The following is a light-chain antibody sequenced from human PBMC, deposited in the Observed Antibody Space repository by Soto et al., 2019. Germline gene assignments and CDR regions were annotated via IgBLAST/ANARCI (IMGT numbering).Light chain of an antibody. Sequence: QSVLTQPASVSGSPGQSITISGTGTSSDVGSYNLVSWYQQHPGKAPKLMIYEVSKRPSGVSNRFSGSKSGNTASLTISGLQAEDEADYYCCSYAGSHVVFGGGTKVTVL. V-gene: IGLV2-23*02. CDR3: CSYAGSHVV. CDR2: EVS. CDR1: SSDVGSYNL. J-gene: IGLJ2*01.